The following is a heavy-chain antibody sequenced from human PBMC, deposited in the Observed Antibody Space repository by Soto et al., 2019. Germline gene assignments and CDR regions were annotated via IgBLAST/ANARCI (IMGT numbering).Heavy chain of an antibody. J-gene: IGHJ4*02. D-gene: IGHD1-7*01. Sequence: SETLSLSCSVSGGSISSYYWSWMRQPPGKGLEWIGYIYYSGSTNYNPSLKSRVTISVDTSKNQFSLKLSSVTAADTAVYYCATMGTPATALYYFDYWGQGTLVTVSS. CDR2: IYYSGST. CDR1: GGSISSYY. CDR3: ATMGTPATALYYFDY. V-gene: IGHV4-59*08.